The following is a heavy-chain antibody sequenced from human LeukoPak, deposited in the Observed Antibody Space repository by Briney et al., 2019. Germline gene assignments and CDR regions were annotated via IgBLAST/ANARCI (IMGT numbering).Heavy chain of an antibody. CDR2: INPTGSAT. Sequence: ASVKVSCKASGYTFIKHWMHWVRQAPGQGLEWVGLINPTGSATLYAQKFQGRATLTRDMSTNTDYMELRSLKSEDTAVYYCARDNSVGDIAWWFDPWGQGTLVTVSS. J-gene: IGHJ5*02. V-gene: IGHV1-46*01. D-gene: IGHD3-10*01. CDR3: ARDNSVGDIAWWFDP. CDR1: GYTFIKHW.